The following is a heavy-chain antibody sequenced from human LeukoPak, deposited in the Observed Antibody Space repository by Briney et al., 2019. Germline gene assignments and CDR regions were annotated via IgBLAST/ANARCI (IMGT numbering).Heavy chain of an antibody. CDR2: INPNSGGT. Sequence: GASVKVSCKASGYTFTGYYMHWVRQAPGQGLEWMGWINPNSGGTNYAQKFQGRVTMTRDTSLSTAYMELSRLRSDDTAVYYCATTQWIQLWSRAFDIWGQGTMVTVSS. CDR3: ATTQWIQLWSRAFDI. D-gene: IGHD5-18*01. CDR1: GYTFTGYY. J-gene: IGHJ3*02. V-gene: IGHV1-2*02.